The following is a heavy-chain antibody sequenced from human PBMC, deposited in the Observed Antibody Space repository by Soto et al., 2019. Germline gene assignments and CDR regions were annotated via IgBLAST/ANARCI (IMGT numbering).Heavy chain of an antibody. Sequence: ASVEVSCKASGYTFTGYYIHWVRQAPGQGLEWMGWINPNSGGTNYAQKFQGRVTMTRDTSISTAYMELSRLRSDDTAVYYCARDVLRFLEWSLGGMDVWGQGTTVTVSS. CDR1: GYTFTGYY. J-gene: IGHJ6*02. D-gene: IGHD3-3*01. CDR3: ARDVLRFLEWSLGGMDV. CDR2: INPNSGGT. V-gene: IGHV1-2*02.